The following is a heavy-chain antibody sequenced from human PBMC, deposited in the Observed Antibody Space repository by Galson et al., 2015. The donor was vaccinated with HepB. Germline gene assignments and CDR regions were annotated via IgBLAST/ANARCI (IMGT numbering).Heavy chain of an antibody. CDR3: ARDPCYDFWSGYFDY. J-gene: IGHJ4*02. Sequence: SLRLSCAASGFTFSSYGMHWVRQAPGKGLEWVAVIWYDGSNKYYADSVKGRFTISRDNSKNTLYLQMNSLRAEDTAVYYCARDPCYDFWSGYFDYWGQGTLVTVSS. V-gene: IGHV3-33*01. D-gene: IGHD3-3*01. CDR2: IWYDGSNK. CDR1: GFTFSSYG.